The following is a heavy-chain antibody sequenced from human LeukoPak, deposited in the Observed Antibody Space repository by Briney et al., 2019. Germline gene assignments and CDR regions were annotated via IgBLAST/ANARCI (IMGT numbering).Heavy chain of an antibody. V-gene: IGHV3-15*01. CDR2: IKTKTEGETI. D-gene: IGHD4-23*01. CDR3: TTGLRWSQPIDY. CDR1: GFSFSNSY. Sequence: PGGSLRLSCAASGFSFSNSYMTWVRQAPGEGLEWVGRIKTKTEGETIHYAAPVKGRFTISRDDSRDTLYLQMNSLKTEDTAVYYCTTGLRWSQPIDYWGQGSLVTVSS. J-gene: IGHJ4*02.